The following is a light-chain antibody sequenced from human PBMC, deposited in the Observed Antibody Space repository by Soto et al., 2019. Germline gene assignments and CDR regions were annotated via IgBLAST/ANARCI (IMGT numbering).Light chain of an antibody. J-gene: IGLJ3*02. Sequence: QTVVTQEASLSVSPGGTDTLTCGLNSGSVSTSHYPSWYQQTPGQPPRTLILNIESRPSGVPERFSGTIIGRRAALTITGAQSEDESDYYCMLSVGTGVWVFGGGTQLTVL. CDR3: MLSVGTGVWV. CDR1: SGSVSTSHY. V-gene: IGLV8-61*01. CDR2: NIE.